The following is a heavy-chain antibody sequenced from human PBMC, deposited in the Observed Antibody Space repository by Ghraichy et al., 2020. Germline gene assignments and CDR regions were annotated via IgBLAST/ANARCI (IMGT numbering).Heavy chain of an antibody. Sequence: GGSLRLSCVASGLTFKTYWMHWVRQAPGKGLVWVSHISNDGSNTNYADSVMGRFTISRDDAKNTVFLQMSSLRAEDTAVYYCASQGTYCSKTSCSYGLDVWGQGTTVTVSS. CDR1: GLTFKTYW. V-gene: IGHV3-74*01. CDR3: ASQGTYCSKTSCSYGLDV. J-gene: IGHJ6*02. D-gene: IGHD2-2*01. CDR2: ISNDGSNT.